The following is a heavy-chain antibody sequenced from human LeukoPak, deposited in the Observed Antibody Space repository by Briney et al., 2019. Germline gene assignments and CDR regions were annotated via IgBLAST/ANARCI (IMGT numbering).Heavy chain of an antibody. CDR1: GFTFSDCY. CDR2: ISSSGSTM. D-gene: IGHD3-16*01. Sequence: PGGSLRLSCAASGFTFSDCYMSWIRQAPGKGLEWVSYISSSGSTMYYADSVKGRFTISRDNAKNSLYLQMNSLRAEDTAVYYCARDRDYVSDVWGQGTTVTVSS. J-gene: IGHJ6*02. CDR3: ARDRDYVSDV. V-gene: IGHV3-11*01.